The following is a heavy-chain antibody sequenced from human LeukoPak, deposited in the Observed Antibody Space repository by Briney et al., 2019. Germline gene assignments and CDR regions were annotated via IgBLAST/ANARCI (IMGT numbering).Heavy chain of an antibody. CDR2: ISSSSSYI. D-gene: IGHD2-15*01. Sequence: GGSLRLSCAASGFTFSSYSMNWVRQAPGKGLEWVSPISSSSSYIYYADSVKGRFTISRDNAKNSLYLQMNSLRAEDTAVYYCARDGGYDYMDVWGKGTTVTVSS. V-gene: IGHV3-21*01. J-gene: IGHJ6*03. CDR3: ARDGGYDYMDV. CDR1: GFTFSSYS.